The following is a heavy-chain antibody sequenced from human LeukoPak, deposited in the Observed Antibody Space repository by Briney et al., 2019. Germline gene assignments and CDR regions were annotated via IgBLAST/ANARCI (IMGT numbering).Heavy chain of an antibody. CDR3: AKGKWIQLTYPFDY. CDR1: GFTFSSYA. CDR2: ISGSGGST. J-gene: IGHJ4*02. D-gene: IGHD5-18*01. V-gene: IGHV3-23*01. Sequence: GGSLRLSCAASGFTFSSYAMSWVRRAPGKGLEWVSAISGSGGSTYYADSVKGRFTISRDNSKNTLYLQMNSLRAEDMAVYYCAKGKWIQLTYPFDYWGQGTLVTVSS.